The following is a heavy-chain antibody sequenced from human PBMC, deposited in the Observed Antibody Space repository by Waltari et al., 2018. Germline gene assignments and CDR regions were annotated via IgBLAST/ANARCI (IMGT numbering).Heavy chain of an antibody. V-gene: IGHV3-43D*03. CDR2: ITRDGGTT. CDR1: GFTFDIYA. J-gene: IGHJ4*02. CDR3: AKEQNRIIDY. Sequence: EVQLVESGGVVVQSGGSLRLSCAASGFTFDIYAMHWVRQPPGRGLEWVSLITRDGGTTFFADSVKGRFTISRDNSKNSLYLQMNSLRGEDTALYYCAKEQNRIIDYWGQGTLVTVSS.